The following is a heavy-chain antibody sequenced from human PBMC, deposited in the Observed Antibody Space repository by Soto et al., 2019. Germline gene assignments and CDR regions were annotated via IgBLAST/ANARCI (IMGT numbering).Heavy chain of an antibody. V-gene: IGHV3-23*01. D-gene: IGHD3-3*01. Sequence: EVQLLESGGGLVQPGGSPRLSCAASGFTFSSYAMSWVRQAPGKGLEWVSAISGSGGSTYYADSVKGRFTISRDNSKNTLYLQMNSLRAEDTAVYYCAKAEGRFSRPWYYFDYWGQGTLVTVSS. CDR1: GFTFSSYA. CDR2: ISGSGGST. J-gene: IGHJ4*02. CDR3: AKAEGRFSRPWYYFDY.